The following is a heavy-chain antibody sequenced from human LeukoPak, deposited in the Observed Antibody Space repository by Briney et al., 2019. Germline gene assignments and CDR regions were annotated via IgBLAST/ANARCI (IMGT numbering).Heavy chain of an antibody. V-gene: IGHV3-23*01. CDR1: GITLSNYG. D-gene: IGHD3/OR15-3a*01. CDR2: ISDSGGST. CDR3: AKRGVVIRVILVGFHKEAYYFES. J-gene: IGHJ4*02. Sequence: GGSLRLSCAVSGITLSNYGMSWVRQAPGKGLEWVAGISDSGGSTKYADSVKGRFTISRDNPKNTLFLQMNSLRAEDTAVYFCAKRGVVIRVILVGFHKEAYYFESWGQGTLVTVSS.